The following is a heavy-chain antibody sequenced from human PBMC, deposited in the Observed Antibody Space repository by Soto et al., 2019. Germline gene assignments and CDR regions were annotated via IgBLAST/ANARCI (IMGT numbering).Heavy chain of an antibody. CDR2: INPSVGST. V-gene: IGHV1-46*01. CDR1: GYTFTSYY. Sequence: ASVKVSCKASGYTFTSYYMHWVRQAPGQGLERKGIINPSVGSTSYAQKFQGRFTMTRDTSTSTVYMELSSLRSEDTAVYYCARAISSSSPTIFGVVTPYYYYYGMDVWGQGTTVTVSS. D-gene: IGHD3-3*01. J-gene: IGHJ6*02. CDR3: ARAISSSSPTIFGVVTPYYYYYGMDV.